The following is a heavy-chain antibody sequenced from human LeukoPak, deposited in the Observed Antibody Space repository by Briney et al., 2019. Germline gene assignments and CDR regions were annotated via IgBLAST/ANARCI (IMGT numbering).Heavy chain of an antibody. V-gene: IGHV3-21*01. D-gene: IGHD3-22*01. Sequence: GGSLRLSCAASGCSFSSYSMDWVLQALGKGLEWVSSVSSSSSYISYADSVKGRFTISRDNAKKSLYLQMNSLRAEDTAVYYCARDIPRGSGYYFDYWGQGTLVTVSS. CDR3: ARDIPRGSGYYFDY. CDR2: VSSSSSYI. CDR1: GCSFSSYS. J-gene: IGHJ4*02.